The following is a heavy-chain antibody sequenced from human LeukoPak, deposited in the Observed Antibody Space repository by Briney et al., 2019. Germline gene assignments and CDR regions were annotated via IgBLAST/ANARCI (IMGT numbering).Heavy chain of an antibody. CDR1: GYSFTDYY. J-gene: IGHJ5*02. D-gene: IGHD2-21*01. CDR3: ARADRLNGGPYLIGP. Sequence: ASVKVSCRTSGYSFTDYYMHWVRQAPGQGLEWMGWINPNSGGTSSAQKFQGRVTMTRDTSITTVYMEVRWLTSDDTAIYYCARADRLNGGPYLIGPWGQGTLVPVSS. CDR2: INPNSGGT. V-gene: IGHV1-2*02.